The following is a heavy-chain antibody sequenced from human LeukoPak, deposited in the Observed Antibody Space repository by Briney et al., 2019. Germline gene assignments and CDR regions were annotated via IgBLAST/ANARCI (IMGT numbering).Heavy chain of an antibody. CDR1: GFTFCDYP. V-gene: IGHV3-49*04. D-gene: IGHD3-9*01. CDR2: IRIKRYSGTT. Sequence: GGSLRLSCIASGFTFCDYPMSWVRQAPGKGLEWVSFIRIKRYSGTTEYAASVKGRFTMSRDDSNSIAYLQMDSLTTDDTAVYYCTRGGPNDVLTGRSGYFDYWGQGTLVTVSS. CDR3: TRGGPNDVLTGRSGYFDY. J-gene: IGHJ4*02.